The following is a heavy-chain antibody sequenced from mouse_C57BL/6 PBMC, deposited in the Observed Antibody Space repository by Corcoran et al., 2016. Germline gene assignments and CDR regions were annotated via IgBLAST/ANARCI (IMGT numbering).Heavy chain of an antibody. CDR3: ARSGTYYGSRGDWFAY. CDR1: GYAFSSYW. V-gene: IGHV1-80*01. CDR2: IYPGDGDT. Sequence: QVQLQQSGAELVKPGASVKISCKASGYAFSSYWMNWVKQRPGKGLEWIGQIYPGDGDTNYNGKFKGKATLTADKSSSTAYMQLSSLTSEDSAVYFCARSGTYYGSRGDWFAYWGQGTLVTVSA. D-gene: IGHD1-1*01. J-gene: IGHJ3*01.